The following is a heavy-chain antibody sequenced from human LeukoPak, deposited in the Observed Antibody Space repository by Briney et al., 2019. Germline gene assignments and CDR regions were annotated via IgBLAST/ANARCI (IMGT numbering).Heavy chain of an antibody. CDR1: GFTFSSYG. D-gene: IGHD1-26*01. J-gene: IGHJ4*02. V-gene: IGHV3-30*18. Sequence: PGGSLRLSCAASGFTFSSYGMHWVRQDPGKGLEWVAVISYDGSNKFYADSVKGRFTISRDNSKNTLYLQMNCLRAEDTAVYYCAKDRTPYSGSDFDYWGQGALFSVSS. CDR2: ISYDGSNK. CDR3: AKDRTPYSGSDFDY.